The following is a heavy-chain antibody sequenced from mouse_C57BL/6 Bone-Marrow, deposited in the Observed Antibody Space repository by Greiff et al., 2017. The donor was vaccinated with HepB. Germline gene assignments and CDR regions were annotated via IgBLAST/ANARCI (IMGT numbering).Heavy chain of an antibody. CDR3: ARGVYYDYHYYAMDY. D-gene: IGHD2-4*01. CDR1: GYTFTGYW. Sequence: QVQLQQSGAELMKPGASVKLSCKATGYTFTGYWIEWVKQRPGHGLEWIGEILPGSGSTNYNEKFKGKATFTADTSSNTAYMQLSSLTTEDSAIYYCARGVYYDYHYYAMDYWGQGTSVTVSS. J-gene: IGHJ4*01. CDR2: ILPGSGST. V-gene: IGHV1-9*01.